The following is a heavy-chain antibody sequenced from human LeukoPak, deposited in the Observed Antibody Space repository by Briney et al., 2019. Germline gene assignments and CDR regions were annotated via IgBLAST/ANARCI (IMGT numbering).Heavy chain of an antibody. D-gene: IGHD6-19*01. CDR1: GYTFTSYG. CDR3: GRDTKTITVAGGIEY. Sequence: ASVRVSCKASGYTFTSYGISWVRQAPGQGLEWMGWISAYNGDTKYAQNLQGRVTMTTDTSTSTAYMDVRSLTSDDTALYYCGRDTKTITVAGGIEYWGQGTLVTVSS. CDR2: ISAYNGDT. V-gene: IGHV1-18*01. J-gene: IGHJ4*02.